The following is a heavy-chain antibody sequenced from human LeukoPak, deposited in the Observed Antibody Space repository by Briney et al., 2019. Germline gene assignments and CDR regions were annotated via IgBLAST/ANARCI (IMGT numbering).Heavy chain of an antibody. CDR2: IHDTGST. CDR1: GGSLSSHY. Sequence: SETLSLTCSVSGGSLSSHYCSWIRQPPGKGLELIGHIHDTGSTFYNPSLRGRVTISLDTSNNQFSLKLTSMTAAGTAMYYCARFSSGCSTSSCYLTYWGQGTLVTVS. V-gene: IGHV4-59*11. CDR3: ARFSSGCSTSSCYLTY. D-gene: IGHD2-2*01. J-gene: IGHJ4*02.